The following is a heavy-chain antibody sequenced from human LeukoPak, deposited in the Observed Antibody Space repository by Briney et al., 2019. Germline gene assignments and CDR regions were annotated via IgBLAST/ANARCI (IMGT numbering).Heavy chain of an antibody. CDR3: ARDRDGYYYYYGMDV. J-gene: IGHJ6*02. CDR2: INSDGSST. D-gene: IGHD5-24*01. V-gene: IGHV3-74*01. CDR1: GFTFSSYW. Sequence: GGSLRLSCAASGFTFSSYWMHWVRQAPGKGLVWDSRINSDGSSTSYADSVKGRFTISRDDAKNTLYLQMNSLRAEDTTVYYCARDRDGYYYYYGMDVWGQGTTVTVSS.